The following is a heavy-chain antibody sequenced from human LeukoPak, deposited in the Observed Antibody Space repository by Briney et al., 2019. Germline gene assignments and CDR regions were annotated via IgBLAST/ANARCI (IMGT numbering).Heavy chain of an antibody. D-gene: IGHD3-10*01. CDR3: AKDSRPFYGSGSYS. J-gene: IGHJ4*02. Sequence: PGRSLRLSCAASGFTFDDYAMHWVRRAPGKGLEWVSGISWNSGSIGYADSVKGRFTISRDNAKNSLYLQMNSLRAEDTALYYCAKDSRPFYGSGSYSWGQGTLVTVSS. CDR2: ISWNSGSI. V-gene: IGHV3-9*01. CDR1: GFTFDDYA.